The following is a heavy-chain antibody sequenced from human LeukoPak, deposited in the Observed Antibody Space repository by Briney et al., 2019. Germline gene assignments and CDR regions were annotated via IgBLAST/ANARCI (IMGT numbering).Heavy chain of an antibody. J-gene: IGHJ6*03. CDR1: GFTFDDYA. V-gene: IGHV3-9*01. CDR3: AKAGDYNYCYYMDV. Sequence: GGSLRLSCAASGFTFDDYAMHWVRHAPGKGLEWVSGISWNSGSIGYADSVKGRFTISRDNAKNSLYLQMNSLRAEDTALYYCAKAGDYNYCYYMDVWGKGTTVTVSS. CDR2: ISWNSGSI. D-gene: IGHD2-21*02.